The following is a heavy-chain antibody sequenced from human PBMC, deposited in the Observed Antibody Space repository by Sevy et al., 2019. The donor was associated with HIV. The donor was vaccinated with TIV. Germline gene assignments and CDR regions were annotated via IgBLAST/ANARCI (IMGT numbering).Heavy chain of an antibody. CDR1: GFTFSSNA. CDR2: IGYDGSNK. D-gene: IGHD3-22*01. V-gene: IGHV3-33*01. J-gene: IGHJ4*02. Sequence: EGSLRLSCVASGFTFSSNAMHWVRQAPGKELEWVAVIGYDGSNKYYADSVKGRFTISRDNSKNTLYLQMDSLRAEDTSMSYCARGTNYYDRNGYFSMASWDYWGQGALVTVSS. CDR3: ARGTNYYDRNGYFSMASWDY.